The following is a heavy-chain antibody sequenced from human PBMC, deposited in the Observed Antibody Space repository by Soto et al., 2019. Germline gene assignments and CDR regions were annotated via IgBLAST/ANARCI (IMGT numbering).Heavy chain of an antibody. V-gene: IGHV3-30-3*01. Sequence: QVQLVESGGGVVQPGRSLRLSCAASGFTFGNYIMHWVRQAPGKGLEWVAIIFHDGNSEYYADSVKGRFTISRDNSKNALYLKMNSLRTEDTAIYYCARDDEGGSYCDLDYWGQGTLVTVSS. J-gene: IGHJ4*02. CDR2: IFHDGNSE. D-gene: IGHD3-10*01. CDR3: ARDDEGGSYCDLDY. CDR1: GFTFGNYI.